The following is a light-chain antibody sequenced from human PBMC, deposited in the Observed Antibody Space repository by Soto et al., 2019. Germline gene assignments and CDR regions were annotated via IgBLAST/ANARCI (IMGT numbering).Light chain of an antibody. CDR2: LNSDGSH. CDR1: SGHSSYA. Sequence: QPVLTQSLSASASLGASVKLTCTLSSGHSSYAIAWHQQQPEKGPRYLMKLNSDGSHSKGDGIPDRFSGSSSGAERYLTISSLQSEDEADYYCQTWGTGIRGVFGTGTKLTVL. CDR3: QTWGTGIRGV. J-gene: IGLJ1*01. V-gene: IGLV4-69*01.